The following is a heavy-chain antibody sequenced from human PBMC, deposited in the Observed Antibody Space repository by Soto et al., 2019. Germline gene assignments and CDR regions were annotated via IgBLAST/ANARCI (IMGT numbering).Heavy chain of an antibody. V-gene: IGHV4-30-4*01. Sequence: SETLSLTCTVSGGSVTSDEDYWTWIRQSPGKGLEWIGYISNSGRTGYNPSLKTRLSMSVDRSKNQFTLRLTSVTAAETAVYFCATESGSTYGYFDHWGQGTQVTVS. CDR1: GGSVTSDEDY. CDR3: ATESGSTYGYFDH. CDR2: ISNSGRT. D-gene: IGHD5-18*01. J-gene: IGHJ4*02.